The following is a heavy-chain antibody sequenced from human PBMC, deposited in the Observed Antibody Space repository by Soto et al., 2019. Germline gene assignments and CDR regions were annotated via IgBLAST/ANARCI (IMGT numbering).Heavy chain of an antibody. Sequence: GGSLRLSCAASGFTFGAFAMAWVRQRPGDGLEWVSSLSAGGGSTYYNNSVRGRFTISRDNSTYTAYMELSNLRSDDTAVYFCARGREEIKGRRCNDGGCYTGQYGLDVWGQGTTVIVSS. CDR3: ARGREEIKGRRCNDGGCYTGQYGLDV. J-gene: IGHJ6*02. CDR2: LSAGGGST. D-gene: IGHD2-8*01. CDR1: GFTFGAFA. V-gene: IGHV3-23*01.